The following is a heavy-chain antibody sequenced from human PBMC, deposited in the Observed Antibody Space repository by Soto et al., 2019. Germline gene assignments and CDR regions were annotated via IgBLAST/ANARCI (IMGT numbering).Heavy chain of an antibody. D-gene: IGHD1-7*01. Sequence: QVQLVESGGGVVQPGRSLRLSCAASGFTFSSYGMHWVRQAPGKGLEWVAVISYDGSNKYYADSVKGRFTISRDNSKNTLYLQMNSLRAEDTAVYYCAKDSEHNWNYVPPDYWGQGTLVTVSS. V-gene: IGHV3-30*18. CDR3: AKDSEHNWNYVPPDY. J-gene: IGHJ4*02. CDR1: GFTFSSYG. CDR2: ISYDGSNK.